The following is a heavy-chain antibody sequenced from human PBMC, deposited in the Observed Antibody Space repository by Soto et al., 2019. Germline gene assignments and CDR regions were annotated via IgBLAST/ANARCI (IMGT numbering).Heavy chain of an antibody. D-gene: IGHD5-12*01. CDR1: GFTFSSYD. V-gene: IGHV3-13*01. CDR2: IGTAGDT. Sequence: GGSLRLSCAASGFTFSSYDMHWVRQATGKGLEWVSAIGTAGDTYYPGSVKGRFTISRENAKNSLYLQMNSLRAVDTAVYYCAREVATILNQTYYYYMDVWGKGTTVTVSS. J-gene: IGHJ6*03. CDR3: AREVATILNQTYYYYMDV.